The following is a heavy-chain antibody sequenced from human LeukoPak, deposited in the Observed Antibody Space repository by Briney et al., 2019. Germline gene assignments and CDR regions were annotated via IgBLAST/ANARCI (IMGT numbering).Heavy chain of an antibody. J-gene: IGHJ4*02. D-gene: IGHD6-19*01. CDR2: VNPNSGNT. CDR1: GYTFTSYD. CDR3: AREAVAGTEDYFDY. V-gene: IGHV1-8*03. Sequence: ASVKVSCKGSGYTFTSYDINWVRQATGQGLEWMGWVNPNSGNTGYAQKFQGRVTITRNTSISTAYMELSSLRSEDTAVYYCAREAVAGTEDYFDYWGQGTLVTVSS.